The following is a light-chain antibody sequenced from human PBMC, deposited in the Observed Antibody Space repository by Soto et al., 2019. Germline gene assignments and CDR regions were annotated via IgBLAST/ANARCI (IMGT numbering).Light chain of an antibody. V-gene: IGKV1-39*01. CDR2: GAS. Sequence: DIQMTQSPSSLSASVGDRVTITCRASQSIGTSLNWYQQRSGKAPKLLIYGASTLQSGAPSRFSGSGSGTDFTLTISSLQPEDFATYYCQQSYIYPLTFGGGTKVENK. CDR3: QQSYIYPLT. J-gene: IGKJ4*01. CDR1: QSIGTS.